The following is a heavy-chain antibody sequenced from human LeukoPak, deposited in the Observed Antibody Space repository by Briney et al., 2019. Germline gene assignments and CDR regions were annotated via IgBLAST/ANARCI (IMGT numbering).Heavy chain of an antibody. CDR2: IHHSGNS. D-gene: IGHD7-27*01. CDR1: GASVNDYY. CDR3: TRGHWGLQS. J-gene: IGHJ5*02. Sequence: SETLSLTCTVSGASVNDYYWSWIRQSPWKGLEWISYIHHSGNSDYNPSLRSRVTTSLDTSKNQFSLNLISVTAADTAVYYCTRGHWGLQSWSQGTLVTVSS. V-gene: IGHV4-59*02.